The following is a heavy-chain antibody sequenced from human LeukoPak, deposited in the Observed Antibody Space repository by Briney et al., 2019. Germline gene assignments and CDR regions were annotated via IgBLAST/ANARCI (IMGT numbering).Heavy chain of an antibody. V-gene: IGHV3-30*02. CDR3: ARMYYHDSSDYYWAPDY. Sequence: GGSLRLSCAASGFTFRSYGMHWVRQAPGKGLEWVAFLRYDGSNKDYADSVKGRFTISRDNAKNTLYLQMNSLRAEDTAVYYCARMYYHDSSDYYWAPDYWGQGTLVTVSS. J-gene: IGHJ4*02. CDR2: LRYDGSNK. CDR1: GFTFRSYG. D-gene: IGHD3-22*01.